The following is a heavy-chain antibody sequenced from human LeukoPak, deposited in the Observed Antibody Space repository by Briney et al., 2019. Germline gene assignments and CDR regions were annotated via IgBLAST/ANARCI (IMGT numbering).Heavy chain of an antibody. V-gene: IGHV3-53*01. D-gene: IGHD3-16*01. Sequence: GGSLRLSCAASGFIVSSNYMSWVRQAPGKGLEWVSVIYSGGSTYYADSVKGRFTISRDNSKNTLYLQMNSLRAEDTAVYYCARDRGEVPLDYWGQGTLDTVSS. CDR1: GFIVSSNY. CDR3: ARDRGEVPLDY. J-gene: IGHJ4*02. CDR2: IYSGGST.